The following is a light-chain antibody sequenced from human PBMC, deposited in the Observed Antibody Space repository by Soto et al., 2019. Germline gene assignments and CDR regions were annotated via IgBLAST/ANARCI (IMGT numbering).Light chain of an antibody. CDR3: SSYSSSSTYV. CDR1: NSDVVGYNF. Sequence: QSVLTQPASVSGSPGQSIAISCTGSNSDVVGYNFVSWYQQHSGKAPNLMISDVRNRPSGVSDRFSGSKSGSTASLTISGLQAEDEADYFCSSYSSSSTYVFGTGNKAPS. CDR2: DVR. V-gene: IGLV2-14*03. J-gene: IGLJ1*01.